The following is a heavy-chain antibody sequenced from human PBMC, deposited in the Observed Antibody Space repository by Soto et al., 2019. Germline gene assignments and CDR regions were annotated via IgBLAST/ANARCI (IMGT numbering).Heavy chain of an antibody. D-gene: IGHD6-6*01. V-gene: IGHV4-34*01. J-gene: IGHJ5*02. Sequence: SETLSLTCAVYGGSFSGYYWSWIRQPPGKGLEWIGEINHSGSTNYNPSLKSRGTISLETSKNQFSLKLSSVTAADTAVYYCARGQVPGSSIAARLYWFDPWGQGTLVTVSS. CDR3: ARGQVPGSSIAARLYWFDP. CDR1: GGSFSGYY. CDR2: INHSGST.